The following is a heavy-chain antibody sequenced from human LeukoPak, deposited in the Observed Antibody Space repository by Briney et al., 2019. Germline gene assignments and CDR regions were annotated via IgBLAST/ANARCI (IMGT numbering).Heavy chain of an antibody. CDR3: ARGAYYDFWSGYPMAYYFDY. CDR2: INPNSGGT. D-gene: IGHD3-3*01. J-gene: IGHJ4*02. V-gene: IGHV1-2*02. Sequence: ASVKVSCKASGFTFTGYYMHWVRQAPGQGLEWMGWINPNSGGTKYAKRFQGRVTMTRDTSISTAYMELSRLRSDDTAVYYCARGAYYDFWSGYPMAYYFDYWGQGTLVTVSS. CDR1: GFTFTGYY.